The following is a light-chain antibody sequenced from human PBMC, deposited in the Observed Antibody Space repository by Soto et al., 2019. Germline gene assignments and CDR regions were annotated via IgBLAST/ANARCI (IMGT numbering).Light chain of an antibody. CDR3: SSFTSTTTYV. V-gene: IGLV2-14*02. J-gene: IGLJ1*01. Sequence: QSALTQPASVSGSPGQSIAISCTGTSSDVGSHDLVSWYQQQSGKVPKLIIYDVSSRPSGVSNRFSGSKSGNTASLTIFGLQAEDEADYYCSSFTSTTTYVFGTGTKLTVL. CDR1: SSDVGSHDL. CDR2: DVS.